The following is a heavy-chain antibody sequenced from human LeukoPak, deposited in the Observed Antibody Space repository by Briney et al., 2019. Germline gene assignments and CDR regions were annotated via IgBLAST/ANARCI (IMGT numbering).Heavy chain of an antibody. CDR3: ARRGVVLGVGYYYYYYMDV. CDR2: INHSGST. Sequence: SETLSLTCAVYGGSFSGYYWSWIRQPPGKGLEWIGEINHSGSTNYNPSLKSRVTISVDTSKNQFSLKLSSVTAADTAVYYCARRGVVLGVGYYYYYYMDVWGKGTTVTISS. D-gene: IGHD3-10*01. CDR1: GGSFSGYY. V-gene: IGHV4-34*01. J-gene: IGHJ6*03.